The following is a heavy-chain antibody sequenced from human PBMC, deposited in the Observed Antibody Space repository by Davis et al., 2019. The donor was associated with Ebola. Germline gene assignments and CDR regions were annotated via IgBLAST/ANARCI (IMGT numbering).Heavy chain of an antibody. CDR1: GGSFSGYY. CDR2: INHSGST. D-gene: IGHD3-16*01. V-gene: IGHV4-34*01. J-gene: IGHJ4*02. Sequence: MPSETLSLTCAVYGGSFSGYYWNWIRQPPGKGLEWIGEINHSGSTNYNPSLKSRVTISVDTSKNQFSLQLNSVTPEDTAVYYCARSSTFGSGWFDYWGQGTLVTVSS. CDR3: ARSSTFGSGWFDY.